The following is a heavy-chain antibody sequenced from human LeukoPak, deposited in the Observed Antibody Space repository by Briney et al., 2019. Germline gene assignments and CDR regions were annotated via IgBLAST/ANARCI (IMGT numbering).Heavy chain of an antibody. D-gene: IGHD3-22*01. J-gene: IGHJ3*02. CDR2: INPSGGST. CDR1: GYTFTTYY. CDR3: TRTYYYDSSSYYYGRDAFDI. V-gene: IGHV1-46*01. Sequence: ASVKVSCKASGYTFTTYYIHWVRQAAGQGLEWMGMINPSGGSTSYAQKFQGRVTMTRDTSTSTVYMELSSLRSEDTAVYYCTRTYYYDSSSYYYGRDAFDIWGQGTMVTVSS.